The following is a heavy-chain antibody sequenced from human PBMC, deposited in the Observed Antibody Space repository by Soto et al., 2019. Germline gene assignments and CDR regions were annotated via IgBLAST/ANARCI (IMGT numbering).Heavy chain of an antibody. J-gene: IGHJ4*02. CDR1: GFTFSSYA. CDR2: ISGSGGST. Sequence: EVQLLESGGGLVQPGGSLRLSCAASGFTFSSYAMSWVRQAPGKGLEWGSAISGSGGSTYYADSVKCRFTISRDNSKHTLYLQMNSLRAEDTAVYYCENGPRAQYCSGGSCYSGFRFDYWGQGTLVTVSS. D-gene: IGHD2-15*01. V-gene: IGHV3-23*01. CDR3: ENGPRAQYCSGGSCYSGFRFDY.